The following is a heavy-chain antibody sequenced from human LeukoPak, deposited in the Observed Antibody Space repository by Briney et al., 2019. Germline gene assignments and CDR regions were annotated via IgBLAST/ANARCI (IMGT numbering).Heavy chain of an antibody. CDR3: AGTMVRGVIQDV. D-gene: IGHD3-10*01. V-gene: IGHV4-34*01. Sequence: SETLSLTCAVYGGSFSGYYWSWIRQPPGKGLEWTGEINHSGSTNYNPSLKSRVTISVDTSKNQFSLKLSSVTAADTAVYYCAGTMVRGVIQDVWGQGTTVTVSS. J-gene: IGHJ6*02. CDR1: GGSFSGYY. CDR2: INHSGST.